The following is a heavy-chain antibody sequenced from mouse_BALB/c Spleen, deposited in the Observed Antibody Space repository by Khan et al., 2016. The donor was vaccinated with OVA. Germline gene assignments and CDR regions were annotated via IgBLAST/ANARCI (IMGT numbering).Heavy chain of an antibody. CDR1: GFSLTNYG. Sequence: QVQLKESGPGLVQPSQSLSITCTVSGFSLTNYGVHWVRQSPGKGLEWLGVIWSGGSTDYNAAFISRLSIIKDNPKSQVFFKMNSLQANDTAIYYCDRNYGYDEGLAYWGQGTLVTVSA. D-gene: IGHD2-2*01. V-gene: IGHV2-2*02. CDR2: IWSGGST. J-gene: IGHJ3*01. CDR3: DRNYGYDEGLAY.